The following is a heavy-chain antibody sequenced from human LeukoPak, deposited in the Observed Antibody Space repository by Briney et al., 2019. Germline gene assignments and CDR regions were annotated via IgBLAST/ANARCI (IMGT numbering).Heavy chain of an antibody. CDR3: ARGIQLWLLIRKNFDY. Sequence: GGSLRLSCAASGFTFSSYWMSWVRQAPGKGLEWAANIKQDGSEKYYVDSVKGRFTISRDNAKNSLYLQMNSLRAEDTAVYYCARGIQLWLLIRKNFDYWGQGTLVTVSS. V-gene: IGHV3-7*01. D-gene: IGHD5-18*01. J-gene: IGHJ4*02. CDR1: GFTFSSYW. CDR2: IKQDGSEK.